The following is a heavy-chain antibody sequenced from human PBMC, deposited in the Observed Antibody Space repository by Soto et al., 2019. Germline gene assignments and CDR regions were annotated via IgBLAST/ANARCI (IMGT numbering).Heavy chain of an antibody. D-gene: IGHD6-6*01. CDR2: IIPIFGTA. Sequence: QVQLVQSGAEVKKPGSSVKVSCKASGGTFSSYAISWVRQAPGQGLEWMGGIIPIFGTANYAQKFQGRVTITAGESTSTAHMELSSLRSEDTAVYYCAREAEAAPGWFDPWGQGTLVTVSS. J-gene: IGHJ5*02. V-gene: IGHV1-69*12. CDR3: AREAEAAPGWFDP. CDR1: GGTFSSYA.